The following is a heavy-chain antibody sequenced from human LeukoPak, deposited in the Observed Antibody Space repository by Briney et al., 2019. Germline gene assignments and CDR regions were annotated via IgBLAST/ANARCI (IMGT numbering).Heavy chain of an antibody. CDR3: AKDRSITMIVVGWFDP. V-gene: IGHV3-11*01. D-gene: IGHD3-22*01. J-gene: IGHJ5*02. CDR1: GFTFSDYY. CDR2: ISSSGSTI. Sequence: PGGSLRLSCAASGFTFSDYYMSWIRQAPGKGLEWVSYISSSGSTIYYADSVKGRFTISRDNSKNTLYLQMNSLRAEDTAVYYCAKDRSITMIVVGWFDPWGQGTLVTVSS.